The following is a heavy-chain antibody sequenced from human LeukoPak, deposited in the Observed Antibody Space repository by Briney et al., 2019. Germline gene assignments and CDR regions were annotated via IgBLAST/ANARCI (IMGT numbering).Heavy chain of an antibody. J-gene: IGHJ4*02. CDR2: FDPEDGET. CDR1: GYTLTELS. Sequence: GASVKVSCKVSGYTLTELSMHWVRQAPGKGLEWMGGFDPEDGETIYAQRSRGRVTMTGDTSTDTAYMELSSLRSEDTTVYYCATSYYYDSSGFDYWGQGTLVTVSS. CDR3: ATSYYYDSSGFDY. V-gene: IGHV1-24*01. D-gene: IGHD3-22*01.